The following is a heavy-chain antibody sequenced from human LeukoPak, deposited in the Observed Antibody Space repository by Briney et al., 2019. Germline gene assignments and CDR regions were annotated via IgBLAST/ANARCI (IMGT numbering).Heavy chain of an antibody. V-gene: IGHV3-66*01. J-gene: IGHJ2*01. CDR3: ASPSAEITAINGWYFDV. Sequence: GGSLRLSCAASGFTVGSSYMNWVRQAPGKGLEWVSVIYSGGTTYYADSVKGRFTISRDYSENTLYLQMNYLRAEDTAVYYCASPSAEITAINGWYFDVWGRGTLVTVSS. CDR2: IYSGGTT. D-gene: IGHD5-24*01. CDR1: GFTVGSSY.